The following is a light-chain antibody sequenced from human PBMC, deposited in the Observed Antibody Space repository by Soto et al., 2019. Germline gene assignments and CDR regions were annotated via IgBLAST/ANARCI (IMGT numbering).Light chain of an antibody. CDR1: HSVSSSY. CDR3: QQFDTSPPST. J-gene: IGKJ5*01. CDR2: GAS. V-gene: IGKV3-20*01. Sequence: EIVLTQSPGTLSLSPGERATLSCRASHSVSSSYLSWYQKKPDQAPRLLNYGASSRATGIPDRFSGSGTGTDFTLTISRLEPEDFAVYYCQQFDTSPPSTFGQGTRLEMK.